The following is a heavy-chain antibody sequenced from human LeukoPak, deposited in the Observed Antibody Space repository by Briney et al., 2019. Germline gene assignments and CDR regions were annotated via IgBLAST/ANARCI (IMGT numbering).Heavy chain of an antibody. Sequence: AAVKVSCKASGYSLTTYGITWVRQAPGQGLEWMGWITTYNGNTNYARKLQGRVTMTTDTSTNTAYMELGSLRPDDTAVYYCARLIGYRTSSRVFDIWGQGTMVTVSS. V-gene: IGHV1-18*01. CDR1: GYSLTTYG. D-gene: IGHD6-6*01. CDR2: ITTYNGNT. J-gene: IGHJ3*02. CDR3: ARLIGYRTSSRVFDI.